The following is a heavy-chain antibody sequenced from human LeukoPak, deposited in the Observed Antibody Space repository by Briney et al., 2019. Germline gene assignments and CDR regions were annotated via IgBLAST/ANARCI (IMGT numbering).Heavy chain of an antibody. J-gene: IGHJ4*02. Sequence: GGSLRLSCAASGFTFSSYAMSWVRQAPGKGLEWVSTISGGVGSTYYADSVKGRFTISRDNSKNTLYLQMNRLRAEDTAVYYCAKDVYGDYGGLVYWGQGTLVTVSS. D-gene: IGHD4-17*01. CDR2: ISGGVGST. V-gene: IGHV3-23*01. CDR3: AKDVYGDYGGLVY. CDR1: GFTFSSYA.